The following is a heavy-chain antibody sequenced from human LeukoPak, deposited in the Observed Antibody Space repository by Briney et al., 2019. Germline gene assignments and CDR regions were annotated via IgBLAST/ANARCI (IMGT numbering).Heavy chain of an antibody. J-gene: IGHJ6*03. CDR3: ARDRRRGPYSYGSYYYYYMDV. D-gene: IGHD5-18*01. CDR2: ISSNGGST. CDR1: GFTFSSYA. Sequence: GGTLRLSCAASGFTFSSYAMHWVRQAPGKGLEYVSAISSNGGSTYYANSVKGRFTISRDNSKNTLYLQMGSLRAEDMAVYYCARDRRRGPYSYGSYYYYYMDVWGKGTTVTISS. V-gene: IGHV3-64*01.